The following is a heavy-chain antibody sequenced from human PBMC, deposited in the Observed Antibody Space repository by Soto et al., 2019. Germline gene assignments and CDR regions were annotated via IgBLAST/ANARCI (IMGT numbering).Heavy chain of an antibody. D-gene: IGHD2-8*01. Sequence: EVQLVESGGGLVKPGGSLRLSCAGSGFTFSSSTMTWVRQAPGKGLEWVSSISSSSSYIYQPDSLKGRFTISRDNAKNSVVLQMSSLRAEDTAVYYCARDLGEVYATWGQGTRVTVSS. CDR2: ISSSSSYI. CDR1: GFTFSSST. J-gene: IGHJ5*02. CDR3: ARDLGEVYAT. V-gene: IGHV3-21*01.